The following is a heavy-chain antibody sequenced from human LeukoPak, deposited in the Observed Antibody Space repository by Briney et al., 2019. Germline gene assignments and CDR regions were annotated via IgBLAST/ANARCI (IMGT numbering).Heavy chain of an antibody. CDR1: GFTFSNYG. D-gene: IGHD1-20*01. CDR3: AKGEGITGTATPDY. V-gene: IGHV3-30*18. CDR2: MSHDGNNK. Sequence: GGSLRLSCAASGFTFSNYGMHWVRQAPGKGLEWMAVMSHDGNNKNYADSVKGRFTISRDNSKNTLFLRMNSLRAEDTAVYYCAKGEGITGTATPDYWGQGTLLTVSS. J-gene: IGHJ4*02.